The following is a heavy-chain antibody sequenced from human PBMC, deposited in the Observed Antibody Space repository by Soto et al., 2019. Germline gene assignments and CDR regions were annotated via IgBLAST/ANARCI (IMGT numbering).Heavy chain of an antibody. CDR2: VSAGGYTT. Sequence: EVQLLESGGGLAQPGGSLRLSCAASGFTCSNHGMTWVRQAPGKGLEWVSSVSAGGYTTYYADSVRGRLTISRDNSAETVYVRMNNLRAEATALYYCAREASVPSFGEFGFFALWGRGPQVTVSS. CDR1: GFTCSNHG. V-gene: IGHV3-23*01. CDR3: AREASVPSFGEFGFFAL. J-gene: IGHJ2*01. D-gene: IGHD3-10*01.